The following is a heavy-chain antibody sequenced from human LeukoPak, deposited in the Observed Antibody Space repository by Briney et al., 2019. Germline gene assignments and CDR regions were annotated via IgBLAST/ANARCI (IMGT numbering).Heavy chain of an antibody. J-gene: IGHJ5*02. V-gene: IGHV4-38-2*02. CDR2: IYHSGST. Sequence: SETLSLTCAVSGYSISSCYYWGWIRQPPGKGLEWIGSIYHSGSTYYNPSLKSRVTISVDTSKNQFSLKLSSVTAADTAVYYCARDLGAVAATRWFDPWGQGTLVTVSS. D-gene: IGHD6-19*01. CDR3: ARDLGAVAATRWFDP. CDR1: GYSISSCYY.